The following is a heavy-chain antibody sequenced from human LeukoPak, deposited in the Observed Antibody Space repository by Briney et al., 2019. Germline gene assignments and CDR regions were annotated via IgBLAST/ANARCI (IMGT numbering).Heavy chain of an antibody. Sequence: GGSLRLSCAASGFTFSSYWMSWVRQAPGKGLEWVANIKQDGSEKYYVDSVKGRFTVSRDNAKNSLYLQMNSLRAEDTAVYYCARGASPYYYYGKDVWGQGTTVTVSS. CDR1: GFTFSSYW. CDR3: ARGASPYYYYGKDV. D-gene: IGHD1-26*01. CDR2: IKQDGSEK. V-gene: IGHV3-7*03. J-gene: IGHJ6*02.